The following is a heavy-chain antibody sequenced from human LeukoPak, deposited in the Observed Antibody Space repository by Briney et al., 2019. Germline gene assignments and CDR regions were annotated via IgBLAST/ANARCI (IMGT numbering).Heavy chain of an antibody. CDR3: VRSKSGTYGWFDP. J-gene: IGHJ5*02. D-gene: IGHD4-17*01. CDR1: GGSFSGYY. V-gene: IGHV4-34*01. Sequence: SETLPLTCAVYGGSFSGYYWSWIRQPPGKGLEWIGEINRSGSTNYNPSLKSRLTISVDTSKNQFSLKVSSVTAADTAVYYCVRSKSGTYGWFDPWGQGTLVTVSS. CDR2: INRSGST.